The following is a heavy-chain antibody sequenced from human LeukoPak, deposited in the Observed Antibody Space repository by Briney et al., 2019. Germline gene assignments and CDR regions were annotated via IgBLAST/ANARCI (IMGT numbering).Heavy chain of an antibody. CDR2: IIPIFGTA. D-gene: IGHD3-10*01. V-gene: IGHV1-69*05. CDR1: GGAFSSYA. Sequence: ASVKVSCKASGGAFSSYAISWVRQAPGQGLEWMGGIIPIFGTANYAQKFQGRVTITTDESTSTAYMELSSLRSEDTAVYYCASSGRGVIITDAFDIWGQGTMVTVSS. CDR3: ASSGRGVIITDAFDI. J-gene: IGHJ3*02.